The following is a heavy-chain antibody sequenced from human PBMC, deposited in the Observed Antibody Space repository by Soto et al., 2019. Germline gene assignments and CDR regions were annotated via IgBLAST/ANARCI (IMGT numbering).Heavy chain of an antibody. J-gene: IGHJ6*02. Sequence: QVQLVQSGAEVKKPGSSVKVSCKASGGTFSSYAISWVRQAPGQGLEWMGGFITMFNRPHSARKFQDRVTITADQSTSTAYIDLSSLRSEDTAVYYFALGQFHHVSNYYYALDVWGQGTTGTVSS. CDR1: GGTFSSYA. CDR2: FITMFNRP. D-gene: IGHD7-27*01. CDR3: ALGQFHHVSNYYYALDV. V-gene: IGHV1-69*01.